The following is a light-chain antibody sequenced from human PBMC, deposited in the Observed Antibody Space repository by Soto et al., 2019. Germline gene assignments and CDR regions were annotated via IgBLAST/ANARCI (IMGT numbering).Light chain of an antibody. V-gene: IGKV1-5*01. Sequence: DIQMTQSPSTLSASVGDRVTITCRASQSISSWLAWYQQKPGKAPKLLIYDASSLESGVPSRFSGSGSGTEFTLTISSLQPDDFATHYFQQYNSGWTFGQGTKVEIK. CDR3: QQYNSGWT. J-gene: IGKJ1*01. CDR1: QSISSW. CDR2: DAS.